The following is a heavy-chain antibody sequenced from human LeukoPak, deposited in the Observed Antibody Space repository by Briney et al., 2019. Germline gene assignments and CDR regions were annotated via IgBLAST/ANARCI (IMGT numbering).Heavy chain of an antibody. V-gene: IGHV1-69*01. D-gene: IGHD2-2*01. Sequence: GSSVKVSSKASGGTFSSYAISWVRQAPGQGLEWMGGIIPIFGTANYAQKFQGRVTITADESTSTAYMELSSLRSEDTAVYYCARGYCSSTSCHRGAFDIWGQGTMVTVSS. CDR2: IIPIFGTA. CDR1: GGTFSSYA. J-gene: IGHJ3*02. CDR3: ARGYCSSTSCHRGAFDI.